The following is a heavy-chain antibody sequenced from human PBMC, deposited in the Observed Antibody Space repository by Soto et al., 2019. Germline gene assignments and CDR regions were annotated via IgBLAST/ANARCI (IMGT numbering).Heavy chain of an antibody. CDR3: ARDPGYDGHDWRFAY. CDR1: GFTFSSYR. D-gene: IGHD5-12*01. V-gene: IGHV3-74*01. Sequence: PGGSLRLSCAASGFTFSSYRMHWVRQVPGQGLVWLSRIFAGGTATSYADSVRGRFTISRDNAKNTMYLQINSLRVEDTAIYYCARDPGYDGHDWRFAYWGQGVLVTVSS. CDR2: IFAGGTAT. J-gene: IGHJ4*02.